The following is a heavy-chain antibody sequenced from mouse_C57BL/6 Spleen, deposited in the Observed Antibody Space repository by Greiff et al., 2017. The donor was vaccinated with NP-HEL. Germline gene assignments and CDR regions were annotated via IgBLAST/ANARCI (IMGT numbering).Heavy chain of an antibody. CDR3: ARSTTTGLDY. V-gene: IGHV5-17*01. Sequence: EVMLVESGGGLVKPGGSLKLSCAASGFTFSDYGMHWVRQAPEKGLEWVAYISSGSSTIYYADTVKGRFTISRDNAKNTLFLQMTSLRSEDTAMYYCARSTTTGLDYWGQGTTLTVSS. D-gene: IGHD1-1*01. CDR2: ISSGSSTI. J-gene: IGHJ2*01. CDR1: GFTFSDYG.